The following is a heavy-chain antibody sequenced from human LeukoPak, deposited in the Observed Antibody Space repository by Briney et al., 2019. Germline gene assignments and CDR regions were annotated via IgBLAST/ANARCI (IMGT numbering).Heavy chain of an antibody. J-gene: IGHJ2*01. CDR3: ARADCTGGVCYTNWYFDL. D-gene: IGHD2-8*02. CDR2: IYYSGKT. CDR1: GGSISSNSYY. Sequence: SETLSLTCTVSGGSISSNSYYWGWIRQPPGKGLEWIGSIYYSGKTYHNPSLESRVTISVDTSKNQFSLKLSSVTAADTAVYYCARADCTGGVCYTNWYFDLWGRGALVTVSS. V-gene: IGHV4-39*07.